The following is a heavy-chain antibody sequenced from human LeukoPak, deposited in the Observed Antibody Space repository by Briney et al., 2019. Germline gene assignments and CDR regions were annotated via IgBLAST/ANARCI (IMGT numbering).Heavy chain of an antibody. CDR3: ARVKSSGYGEYYFDY. D-gene: IGHD5-12*01. CDR1: GFTLSSYW. J-gene: IGHJ4*02. Sequence: QPGGSQRLSCAASGFTLSSYWMHSVRQAPGKWLVWVSRINSDGSSTSYADSVKGRFTISRDNAKNTLYLQMNSLRAEDTAVYYCARVKSSGYGEYYFDYWGQGTLVTVSS. V-gene: IGHV3-74*01. CDR2: INSDGSST.